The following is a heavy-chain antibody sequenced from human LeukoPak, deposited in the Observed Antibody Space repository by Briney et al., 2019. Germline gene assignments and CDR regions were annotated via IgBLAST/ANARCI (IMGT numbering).Heavy chain of an antibody. D-gene: IGHD6-19*01. V-gene: IGHV4-39*07. CDR1: GGSISSSSYH. J-gene: IGHJ3*02. CDR2: IYCSGRT. CDR3: ARYGSIAVAGTSGTDAFDI. Sequence: PSETLSLTCTVSGGSISSSSYHWGWIRQPPGKGLEGLGSIYCSGRTYYNPSLRSRVTISVDKSKNQFSLKLSSVTAADTAVYYCARYGSIAVAGTSGTDAFDIWGQGTMVTVSS.